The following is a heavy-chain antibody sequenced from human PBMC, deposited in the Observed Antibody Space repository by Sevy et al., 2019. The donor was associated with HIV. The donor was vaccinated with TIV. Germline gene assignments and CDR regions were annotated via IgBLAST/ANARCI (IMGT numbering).Heavy chain of an antibody. V-gene: IGHV3-30*04. CDR1: GFTFSHYA. D-gene: IGHD2-21*02. CDR2: MSYVGNSE. CDR3: ARLSSCGGDCYYFDY. J-gene: IGHJ4*02. Sequence: GGSLRLSCAASGFTFSHYALHWVRQAPGKGLEWVAIMSYVGNSENYADSVKGRFTISRANSKNALYLQMYSLRAEDTAVYYCARLSSCGGDCYYFDYWGQGTLVTVSS.